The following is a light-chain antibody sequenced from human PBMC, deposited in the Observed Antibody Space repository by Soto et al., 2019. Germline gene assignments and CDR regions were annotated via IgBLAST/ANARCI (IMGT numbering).Light chain of an antibody. Sequence: DIHLTQSPSCLSASVGDRVTITCRASQGISSYLAWYQQKPGKAPKLLIYAASTLQSGVPSMFSGSGSGTELDLTISSLQPEDFATYYCQQLNSYPRSFGPGNKVDIK. CDR3: QQLNSYPRS. V-gene: IGKV1-9*01. CDR2: AAS. J-gene: IGKJ3*01. CDR1: QGISSY.